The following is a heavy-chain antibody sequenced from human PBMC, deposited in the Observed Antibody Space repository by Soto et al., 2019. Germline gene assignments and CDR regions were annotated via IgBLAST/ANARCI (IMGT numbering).Heavy chain of an antibody. D-gene: IGHD3-10*01. CDR3: ARLGPYGSESYSFRYNWFDP. CDR1: GFTVSTSQ. J-gene: IGHJ5*02. CDR2: IYSGGSS. Sequence: GGSLRLSCAASGFTVSTSQMNWVRQAPGKGLEWVSVIYSGGSSYYAVSVKGRFTISRDNSKNTLYLQMNSLRAEDTAVYYCARLGPYGSESYSFRYNWFDPWGQGTLVTVSS. V-gene: IGHV3-53*01.